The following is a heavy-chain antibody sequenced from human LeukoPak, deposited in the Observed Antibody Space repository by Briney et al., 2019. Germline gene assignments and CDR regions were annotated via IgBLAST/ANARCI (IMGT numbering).Heavy chain of an antibody. CDR1: GYTFTSYY. D-gene: IGHD3-22*01. CDR2: INPSGGST. Sequence: HWGSVTVSCKASGYTFTSYYMHWVRQAPGQGLEWMGIINPSGGSTSYAQKFQGRVTMTRDTSTSTVYMELSRLRSEDTAVYYCARISSGQKSVYWGQGTLVTVSS. J-gene: IGHJ4*02. CDR3: ARISSGQKSVY. V-gene: IGHV1-46*01.